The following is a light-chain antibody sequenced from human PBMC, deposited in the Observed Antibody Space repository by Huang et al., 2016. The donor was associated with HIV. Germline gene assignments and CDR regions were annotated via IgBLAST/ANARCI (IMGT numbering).Light chain of an antibody. Sequence: EIVLTQSPGTLSLSPGERATLSCGASQTVSNNFLAWYKHKPGQAPRLLIYAAASRATGIPDRFSGRGSRRDFNLTISRLEPEDFAVYYCHQYGTSVGTFGPGTKVDVK. CDR1: QTVSNNF. CDR3: HQYGTSVGT. CDR2: AAA. J-gene: IGKJ1*01. V-gene: IGKV3-20*01.